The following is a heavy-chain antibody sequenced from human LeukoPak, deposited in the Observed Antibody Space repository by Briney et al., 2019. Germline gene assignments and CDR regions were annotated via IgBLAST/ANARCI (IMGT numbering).Heavy chain of an antibody. CDR3: ARDHFMVRGVRNYYYYMDV. V-gene: IGHV1-69*13. CDR2: IIPIFGTA. D-gene: IGHD3-10*01. J-gene: IGHJ6*03. CDR1: GGTFSSYA. Sequence: ASVKVSCKASGGTFSSYAISWVRQAPGQGLEWMGGIIPIFGTANYAQKFQGRVTITADESTSTAYMELSSLRSEDTAVYYCARDHFMVRGVRNYYYYMDVWGKGTTVTISS.